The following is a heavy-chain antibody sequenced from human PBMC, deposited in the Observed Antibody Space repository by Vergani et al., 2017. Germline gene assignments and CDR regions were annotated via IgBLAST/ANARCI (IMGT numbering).Heavy chain of an antibody. CDR2: VDPEDGET. CDR3: ATPQTVTTVCMEV. D-gene: IGHD4-17*01. V-gene: IGHV1-69-2*01. J-gene: IGHJ6*02. CDR1: GYTFTDHY. Sequence: EVQLVQSGAEVKKPGATMKISCKVSGYTFTDHYMHWVKQAPGKGLEWMGLVDPEDGETIYAEKFKGRVTIAADTSTDTAHLELSSLRSEDTAVYYCATPQTVTTVCMEVWGQGTTVIVSS.